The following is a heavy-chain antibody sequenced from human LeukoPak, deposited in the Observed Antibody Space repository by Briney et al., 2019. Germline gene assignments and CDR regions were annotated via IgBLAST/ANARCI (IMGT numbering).Heavy chain of an antibody. CDR1: GFTFSSYG. CDR2: ISYDGSNK. J-gene: IGHJ4*02. D-gene: IGHD3-10*01. V-gene: IGHV3-30*18. CDR3: AKAFGSVLWFGELPFDY. Sequence: PGRSLRLSCAASGFTFSSYGMHWVRQAPGKGLEWVAVISYDGSNKYYADSVKGRFTISRDNSKNTLYLQMNSLRAEDTVVYYCAKAFGSVLWFGELPFDYWGQGTLVTVSS.